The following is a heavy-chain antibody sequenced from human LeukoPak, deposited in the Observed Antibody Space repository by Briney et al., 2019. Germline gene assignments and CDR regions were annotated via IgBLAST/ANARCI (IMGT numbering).Heavy chain of an antibody. V-gene: IGHV4-31*03. D-gene: IGHD2-2*01. Sequence: SQTLSLTCNISGVSLSDGRYYWAWIRQRPGKGLEWLGYRYYSGSAKYNPSLKSRLTISIDTPENQFSLHLNSVTAADTAMYYCATPYCSGISCLDVFNIWGQGGMVTVSS. CDR2: RYYSGSA. CDR3: ATPYCSGISCLDVFNI. CDR1: GVSLSDGRYY. J-gene: IGHJ3*02.